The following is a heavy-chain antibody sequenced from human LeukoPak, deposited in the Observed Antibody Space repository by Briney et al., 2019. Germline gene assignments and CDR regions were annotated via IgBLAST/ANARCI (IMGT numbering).Heavy chain of an antibody. Sequence: PGGSLRLSCAASGFTFSSYEMIWVRQAPGKGLEWVSYISSNSSIIYYADSLKGRFTISRDNAKNSLYLQMSSLRAEDTAVYYCARDGQRWPIYYWGQGTLVTVSS. J-gene: IGHJ4*02. D-gene: IGHD6-19*01. CDR1: GFTFSSYE. CDR2: ISSNSSII. V-gene: IGHV3-48*03. CDR3: ARDGQRWPIYY.